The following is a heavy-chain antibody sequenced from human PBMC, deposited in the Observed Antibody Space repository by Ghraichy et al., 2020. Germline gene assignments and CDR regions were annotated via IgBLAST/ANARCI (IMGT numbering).Heavy chain of an antibody. D-gene: IGHD5-18*01. CDR3: ARRGYTYGNDY. CDR2: ISTSSSYT. V-gene: IGHV3-11*06. J-gene: IGHJ4*02. CDR1: GFTFSDYY. Sequence: GESLNISCAASGFTFSDYYMNWIRQAPGKGLEWVSDISTSSSYTNYADSVKGRFTISRDNAKNSLYLQMNSLRAEDTAVYYCARRGYTYGNDYWGQGTLVTVSS.